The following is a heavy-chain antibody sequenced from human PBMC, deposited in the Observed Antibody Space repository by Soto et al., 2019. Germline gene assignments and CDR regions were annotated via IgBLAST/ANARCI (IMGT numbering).Heavy chain of an antibody. D-gene: IGHD3-22*01. CDR1: GYTFTGYY. CDR3: ARAGIYDSSGYYSYYFDY. Sequence: ASVKVSCKASGYTFTGYYMHWVRQAPGQGLEWMGWINPNSGGTNYAQKFQGRVTMTRDTSISTAYMELSRLRSDDTAVYYCARAGIYDSSGYYSYYFDYWGQGTLVTVSS. J-gene: IGHJ4*02. V-gene: IGHV1-2*02. CDR2: INPNSGGT.